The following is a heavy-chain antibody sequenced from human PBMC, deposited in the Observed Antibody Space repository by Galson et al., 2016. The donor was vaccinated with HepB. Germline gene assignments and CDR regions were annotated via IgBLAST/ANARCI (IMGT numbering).Heavy chain of an antibody. CDR3: ARDTKGRVEVVVAANYYYYYGTDV. J-gene: IGHJ6*02. D-gene: IGHD2-15*01. V-gene: IGHV3-33*08. CDR2: IWYDGSNK. CDR1: GFTFSNYG. Sequence: SLRLSCAASGFTFSNYGMHWVRQAPGKGLEWVAVIWYDGSNKYYADSVKSRFTISRDNSKNTLDLQMNSLRAEATAVYYCARDTKGRVEVVVAANYYYYYGTDVWGQGTTVTVAS.